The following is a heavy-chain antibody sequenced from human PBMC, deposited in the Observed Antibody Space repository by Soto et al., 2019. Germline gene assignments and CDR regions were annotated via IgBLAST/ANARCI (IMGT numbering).Heavy chain of an antibody. V-gene: IGHV3-33*01. CDR2: IWYDGSNK. Sequence: QVQLVESGGGVVQPGRSLRLSCAASGFTFSSYGMHWFRQAPGKGLEWVGVIWYDGSNKYYADSVKGRFTISRDNSKNSMYMQMNSLRAENTAVYYCARERHRYSSGWYVFNYWGQGTLVTVSS. CDR1: GFTFSSYG. CDR3: ARERHRYSSGWYVFNY. D-gene: IGHD6-19*01. J-gene: IGHJ4*02.